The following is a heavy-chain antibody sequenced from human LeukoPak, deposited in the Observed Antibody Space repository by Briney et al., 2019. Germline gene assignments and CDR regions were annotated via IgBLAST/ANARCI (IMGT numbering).Heavy chain of an antibody. CDR1: GGSITNYY. V-gene: IGHV4-59*01. D-gene: IGHD2-2*01. J-gene: IGHJ3*02. CDR3: ARLPGVGYCSSTSCYALDAFDI. Sequence: SETLSLTCTVSGGSITNYYWSWLRQPPGMGLEWIGYIFYSGGTSYNPPLKSRLTISVDTSKNQFSLKLSSVTAADTAVYYCARLPGVGYCSSTSCYALDAFDIWGQGTMVTVSS. CDR2: IFYSGGT.